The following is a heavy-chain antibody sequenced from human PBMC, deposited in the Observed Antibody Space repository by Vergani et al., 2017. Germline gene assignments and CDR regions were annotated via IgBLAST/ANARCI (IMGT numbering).Heavy chain of an antibody. CDR3: ARDRDRAARGGSPLDY. Sequence: QVQLVQSGAEVKKPGASVKVSCKASGYPFTSYGISWVRQAPGQGLEWMGWISAYNGNTNYAQKLQGRVTMTTDTSTSTAYMELRSLRSEDTAVYYCARDRDRAARGGSPLDYWGQGTLVTVSS. CDR1: GYPFTSYG. J-gene: IGHJ4*02. V-gene: IGHV1-18*01. CDR2: ISAYNGNT. D-gene: IGHD6-6*01.